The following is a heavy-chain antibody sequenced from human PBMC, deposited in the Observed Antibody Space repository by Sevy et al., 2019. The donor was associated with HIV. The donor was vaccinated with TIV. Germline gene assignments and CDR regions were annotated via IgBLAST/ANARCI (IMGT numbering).Heavy chain of an antibody. Sequence: GGSLRLSCAASGFTFSNYGMHWVRQAPGKGLEWVAVIWNDGSNKYYADSVKGRFTISRDNSNNTLYLQMNSLRVEDTAVYFCARGGDANDISAKRDFDYWGQGTLVTVSS. V-gene: IGHV3-33*01. CDR2: IWNDGSNK. CDR1: GFTFSNYG. D-gene: IGHD2-21*02. J-gene: IGHJ4*02. CDR3: ARGGDANDISAKRDFDY.